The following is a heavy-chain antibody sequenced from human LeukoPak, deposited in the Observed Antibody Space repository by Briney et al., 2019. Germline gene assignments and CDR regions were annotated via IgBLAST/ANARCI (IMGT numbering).Heavy chain of an antibody. CDR3: AREDSSRVLYYYYYGMDV. J-gene: IGHJ6*02. Sequence: QSGGSLRLSCAASGFTFSSYWMSWVRQAPGKGLEWVANIKQDGSEKYYVDSVKGRFTISRDNAKNSLYLQMNCLRAEDTAVYYCAREDSSRVLYYYYYGMDVWGQGTTVTVSS. V-gene: IGHV3-7*03. D-gene: IGHD6-19*01. CDR2: IKQDGSEK. CDR1: GFTFSSYW.